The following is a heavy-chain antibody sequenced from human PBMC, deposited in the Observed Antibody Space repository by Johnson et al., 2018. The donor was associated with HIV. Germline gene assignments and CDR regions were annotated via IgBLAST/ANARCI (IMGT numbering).Heavy chain of an antibody. J-gene: IGHJ3*02. D-gene: IGHD4-17*01. CDR2: ISYDGSNK. CDR1: GFSFSNYA. CDR3: AKVDDYGDWGGAFDI. V-gene: IGHV3-30*04. Sequence: QVQLVESGGGVVQPGRSLRLSCAASGFSFSNYAMHWVRQAPGKGLEWVAVISYDGSNKYYADSVKGRFTISRDNSKNTLYLQMNSLRAEDTAVYYCAKVDDYGDWGGAFDIWGQGTMVTVSS.